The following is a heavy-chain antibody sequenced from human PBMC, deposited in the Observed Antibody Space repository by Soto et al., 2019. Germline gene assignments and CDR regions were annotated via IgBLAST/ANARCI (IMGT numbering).Heavy chain of an antibody. CDR1: GYTFSIYD. D-gene: IGHD3-10*01. J-gene: IGHJ6*03. Sequence: ASVKVSCKASGYTFSIYDINWVLQATGQGLEWMGWMNPNSGDTNYPQKFQGRVTMTRNTSIATAYMELSSLRSEDTAVYYCARGLKFTTPRVWGVYPYYHYYMSGCGQGSTVTV. V-gene: IGHV1-8*01. CDR2: MNPNSGDT. CDR3: ARGLKFTTPRVWGVYPYYHYYMSG.